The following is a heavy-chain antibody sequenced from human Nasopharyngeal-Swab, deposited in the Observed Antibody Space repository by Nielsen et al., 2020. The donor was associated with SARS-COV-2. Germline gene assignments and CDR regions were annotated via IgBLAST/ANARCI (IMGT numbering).Heavy chain of an antibody. CDR3: ARDFLGRGYSYGYEDYYYYGMDV. Sequence: SETLPLTCTVSGGSISSGGYYWSWIRQHPGKGLEWIGYIYYSGSTYYNPSLKSRVTISVDTSKNQFSLKLSSVTAADTAVYYCARDFLGRGYSYGYEDYYYYGMDVWGQGTTVTVSS. CDR2: IYYSGST. V-gene: IGHV4-31*03. J-gene: IGHJ6*02. CDR1: GGSISSGGYY. D-gene: IGHD5-18*01.